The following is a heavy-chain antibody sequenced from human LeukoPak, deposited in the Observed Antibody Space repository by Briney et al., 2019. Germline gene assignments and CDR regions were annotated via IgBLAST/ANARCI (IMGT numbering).Heavy chain of an antibody. J-gene: IGHJ6*02. CDR1: GFTFDDYA. D-gene: IGHD4-17*01. Sequence: PGRSLRLSCAASGFTFDDYAMHWVRQAPGKGLEWVSGISWNSGSIGYADSVKGRFTISRDNSKNTLYLQMNSLRAEDTAVYYCAKNFYGDYYYYGMDVWGQGTTVTVSS. V-gene: IGHV3-9*01. CDR3: AKNFYGDYYYYGMDV. CDR2: ISWNSGSI.